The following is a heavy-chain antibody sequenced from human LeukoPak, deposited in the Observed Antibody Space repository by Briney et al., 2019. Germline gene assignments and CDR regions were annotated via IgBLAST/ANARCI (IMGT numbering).Heavy chain of an antibody. CDR3: ARDQGSLTRSWYTGY. J-gene: IGHJ4*02. V-gene: IGHV3-30*02. D-gene: IGHD6-13*01. Sequence: PGGSLRLSCAASGFTFSSYGMHWVRQAPGKGLEWVEFIRYDGSNKYYADSVKGRFTISRDNSKNTLYLQMNSLRAEDTAVYYCARDQGSLTRSWYTGYWGQGTQVTVSS. CDR2: IRYDGSNK. CDR1: GFTFSSYG.